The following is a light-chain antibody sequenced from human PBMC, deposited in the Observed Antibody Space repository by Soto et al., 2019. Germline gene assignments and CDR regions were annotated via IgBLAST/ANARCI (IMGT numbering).Light chain of an antibody. CDR2: AAS. CDR1: ENIFKY. Sequence: DIQLIQSPATLSASVGDRITITCRATENIFKYLAWYQQRSGSAPSLFIYAASDLETGVPTRFSGSGSGTEFTLTIDSLQPDDSATYYCQHYNTQSITFGGGTKVDVK. CDR3: QHYNTQSIT. J-gene: IGKJ4*01. V-gene: IGKV1-5*01.